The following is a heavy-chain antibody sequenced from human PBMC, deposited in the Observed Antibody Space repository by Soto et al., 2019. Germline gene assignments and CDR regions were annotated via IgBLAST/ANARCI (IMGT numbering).Heavy chain of an antibody. CDR3: ARDSYSSSSGLNYYYGMDV. CDR2: ISCYNGDT. J-gene: IGHJ6*02. D-gene: IGHD6-6*01. CDR1: GYTFTSYG. V-gene: IGHV1-18*04. Sequence: GAPVKVSCKASGYTFTSYGVTWVRQAPGQGLEWIGWISCYNGDTNYAQKLQGRVTLTTDTSTSTAYMELRSLTYDDTAVYYCARDSYSSSSGLNYYYGMDVWGQGTTVTVSS.